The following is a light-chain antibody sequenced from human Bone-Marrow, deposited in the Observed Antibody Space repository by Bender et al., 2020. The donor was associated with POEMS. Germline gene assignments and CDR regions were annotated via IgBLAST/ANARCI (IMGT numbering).Light chain of an antibody. Sequence: QSALTQPRSVSGSPGQSVTISCTGTTNDVGRYILVSWYQHHPGKAPKHIIYEGNKRPSGISDRFSGSKSGNTASLTISGLQAEDEADYYCCSYIGSSSWVFGGGTKLTVL. V-gene: IGLV2-23*01. CDR3: CSYIGSSSWV. CDR1: TNDVGRYIL. J-gene: IGLJ3*02. CDR2: EGN.